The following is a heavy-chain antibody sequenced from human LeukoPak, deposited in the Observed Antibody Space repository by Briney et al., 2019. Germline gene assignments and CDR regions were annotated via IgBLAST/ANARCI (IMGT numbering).Heavy chain of an antibody. J-gene: IGHJ5*02. CDR2: INHSGST. Sequence: SETLSLTCTVSGGSINDYYWNWLRQPPGKGLEWIGEINHSGSTNYNPSLKSRVTISVDTSKNQFSLKLSSVTAADTAVYYCARGRSIAARRRNWFDPWGQGTLVTVSS. D-gene: IGHD6-6*01. CDR1: GGSINDYY. CDR3: ARGRSIAARRRNWFDP. V-gene: IGHV4-34*01.